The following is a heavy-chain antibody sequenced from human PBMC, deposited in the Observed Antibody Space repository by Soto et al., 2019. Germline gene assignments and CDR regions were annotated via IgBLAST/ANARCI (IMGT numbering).Heavy chain of an antibody. CDR1: GFTFGDYA. CDR2: IRSKAYGGTT. CDR3: TRIYGDTGDYFDY. D-gene: IGHD4-17*01. V-gene: IGHV3-49*03. Sequence: AGGSLRLSCTASGFTFGDYAMSWFRQAPGKGLEWVGFIRSKAYGGTTEYAASVKGRFTISRDDSKSIAYLQMNSLKTEDTAVYYCTRIYGDTGDYFDYWGQGTLVTVSS. J-gene: IGHJ4*02.